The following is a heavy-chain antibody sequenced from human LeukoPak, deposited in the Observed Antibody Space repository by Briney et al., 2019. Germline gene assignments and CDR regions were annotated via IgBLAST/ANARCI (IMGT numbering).Heavy chain of an antibody. Sequence: SETLSLTCTVSGGFISRNSFYWGWIRQPPGKGLEWIGEINHSGNFNYAPSLKSRVTISVDTSKNQFSLKVTSVTAADTAIYFCARTRRSSGWYVDYWGQGNLVTISS. V-gene: IGHV4-39*01. CDR2: INHSGNF. CDR3: ARTRRSSGWYVDY. CDR1: GGFISRNSFY. J-gene: IGHJ4*02. D-gene: IGHD6-19*01.